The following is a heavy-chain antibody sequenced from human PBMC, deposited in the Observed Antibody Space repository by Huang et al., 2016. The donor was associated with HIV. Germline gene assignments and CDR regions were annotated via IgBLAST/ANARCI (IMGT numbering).Heavy chain of an antibody. J-gene: IGHJ6*02. CDR1: TVTLSAYW. Sequence: LVESGGGLVRPGGSLRLSCAGSTVTLSAYWMPWVRRFPGQGLGWVASIRQDGSEKHYVDSVEGRFNISRDNGKKLLFLEMRSLGVDDTAVYFCATKADAMDVWGQGTTVIVSS. V-gene: IGHV3-7*01. D-gene: IGHD2-8*01. CDR3: ATKADAMDV. CDR2: IRQDGSEK.